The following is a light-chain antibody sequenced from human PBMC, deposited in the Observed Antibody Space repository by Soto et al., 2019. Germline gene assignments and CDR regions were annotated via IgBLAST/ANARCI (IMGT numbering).Light chain of an antibody. CDR3: QSYDSSLSAWV. V-gene: IGLV1-40*01. CDR1: SSNIGSVYD. CDR2: VNS. J-gene: IGLJ3*02. Sequence: QSVLTQPPSVSGAPGQRVTVSCTGNSSNIGSVYDVHWYQQLSGSPPRLLISVNSNRPSGVPDRFPGSKSGASASLVIAGLQAEDEGNYYCQSYDSSLSAWVFGGGTKLTVL.